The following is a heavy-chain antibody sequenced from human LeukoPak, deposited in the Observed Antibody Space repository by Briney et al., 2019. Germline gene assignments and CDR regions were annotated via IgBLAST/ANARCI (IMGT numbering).Heavy chain of an antibody. CDR1: GGSISSGGYY. V-gene: IGHV4-30-2*01. CDR3: AGMGSSFALDI. CDR2: IYHSGST. Sequence: SETLSLTCTVSGGSISSGGYYWSWIRQPPGKGLEWIGYIYHSGSTYYNPSLKSRVTISVDRSKNQFSLKLSSVTAADTAVYYCAGMGSSFALDIWGQGTMVTVSS. D-gene: IGHD6-13*01. J-gene: IGHJ3*02.